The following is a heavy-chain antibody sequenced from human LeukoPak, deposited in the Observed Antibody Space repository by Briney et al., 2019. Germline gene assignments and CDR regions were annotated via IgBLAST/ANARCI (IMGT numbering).Heavy chain of an antibody. CDR3: ARDLSFVRGVPLAFDI. CDR2: IYYSGST. Sequence: KPSETLSLTCTVSGGSISSYYWSWIRQPPGKGLEWIGYIYYSGSTNYNPSLKSRVTISVDTSKNQFSLKLSSVTAADTAVYCCARDLSFVRGVPLAFDIWGQGTMVTVSS. V-gene: IGHV4-59*01. CDR1: GGSISSYY. D-gene: IGHD3-10*02. J-gene: IGHJ3*02.